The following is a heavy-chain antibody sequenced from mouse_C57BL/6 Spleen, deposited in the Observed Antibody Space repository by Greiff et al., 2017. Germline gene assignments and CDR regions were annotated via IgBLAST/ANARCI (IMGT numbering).Heavy chain of an antibody. CDR1: GYSITSGYY. CDR3: AIPYDGYYPFAY. V-gene: IGHV3-6*01. J-gene: IGHJ3*01. Sequence: ESGPGLVKPSQSLSLTCSVTGYSITSGYYWNWIRQFPGNKLEWMGYISYDGSNNYNPSLKNRISITRDTSKNQFFLKLNSVTTEDTATYYCAIPYDGYYPFAYWGQGTLVTVSA. D-gene: IGHD2-3*01. CDR2: ISYDGSN.